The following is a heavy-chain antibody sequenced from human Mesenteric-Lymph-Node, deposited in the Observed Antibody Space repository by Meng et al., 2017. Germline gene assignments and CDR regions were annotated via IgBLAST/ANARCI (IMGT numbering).Heavy chain of an antibody. CDR3: AKGGNWLNS. CDR2: IDDDGSGT. V-gene: IGHV3-74*01. Sequence: EVQLGESGGGLVPPGGSLRLSCAASGFTFSTFWMHWVRQAPGKGLVWVSRIDDDGSGTTYADSVKGRFTISRDNAKNTLYLQMNSLRAEDTAPYYCAKGGNWLNSWGQGTLVTVSS. J-gene: IGHJ5*01. CDR1: GFTFSTFW.